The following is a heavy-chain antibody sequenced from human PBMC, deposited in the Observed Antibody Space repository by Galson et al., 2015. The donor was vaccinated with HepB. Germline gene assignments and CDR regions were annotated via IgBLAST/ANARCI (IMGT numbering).Heavy chain of an antibody. CDR2: IDPSDSFT. CDR3: ARQSRDDHDSGDRGPVFHS. D-gene: IGHD2-15*01. CDR1: AYSFNNSW. J-gene: IGHJ4*02. V-gene: IGHV5-10-1*01. Sequence: QSGAEVKKPGESLRISCRGSAYSFNNSWINWVRQMPGKGLEWMGNIDPSDSFTNYSPSFSPSFQGHVTISADTSVSSVYLQWNSLKASDTAMYYCARQSRDDHDSGDRGPVFHSWGQGTLVTVSS.